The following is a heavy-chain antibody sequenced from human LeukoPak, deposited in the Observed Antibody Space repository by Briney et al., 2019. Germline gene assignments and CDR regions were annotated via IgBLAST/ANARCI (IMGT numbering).Heavy chain of an antibody. Sequence: GGSLRLSCAASGFTFSNYWMAWVRQAPGKGLGWVANINLDGSEKEYVDSLKGRCTISRDDAKNSLYLQVNTLRAEDTAVYYCARDSEKSSSFAFDIWGQGTVVTVSS. CDR2: INLDGSEK. V-gene: IGHV3-7*01. CDR1: GFTFSNYW. CDR3: ARDSEKSSSFAFDI. J-gene: IGHJ3*02. D-gene: IGHD6-13*01.